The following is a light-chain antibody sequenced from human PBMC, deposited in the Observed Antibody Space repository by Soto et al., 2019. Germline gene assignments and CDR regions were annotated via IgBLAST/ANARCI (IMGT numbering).Light chain of an antibody. Sequence: QSVLTQPPSASGSPGQSVAISCTGTSSDVGGYDYVSWYQQHPGKAPKLMIYDVSKRPSGVPDRFSGSKSGNTASLTVSGLQAEDEADYYCSSYAGTYIVFVTGTKVTDL. CDR3: SSYAGTYIV. V-gene: IGLV2-8*01. CDR1: SSDVGGYDY. J-gene: IGLJ1*01. CDR2: DVS.